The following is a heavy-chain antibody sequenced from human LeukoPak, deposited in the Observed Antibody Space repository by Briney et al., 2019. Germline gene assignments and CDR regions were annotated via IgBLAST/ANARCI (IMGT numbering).Heavy chain of an antibody. Sequence: PSETLSLTCAVYGGSFSGYYWSWIRQPPGKGLEWIGEINHSGSTSYNPSLKSRVTISVDTSKNQFSLKLSSVTAADTAVYYCARGNEYTWWQWSQGTLVTVSS. D-gene: IGHD2-15*01. V-gene: IGHV4-34*01. CDR1: GGSFSGYY. CDR3: ARGNEYTWWQ. CDR2: INHSGST. J-gene: IGHJ4*02.